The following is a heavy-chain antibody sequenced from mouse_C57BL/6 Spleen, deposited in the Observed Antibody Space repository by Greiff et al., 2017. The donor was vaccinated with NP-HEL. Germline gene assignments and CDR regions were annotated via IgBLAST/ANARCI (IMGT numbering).Heavy chain of an antibody. Sequence: VQLQQSGPELVKPGASVKISCKASGYSFTDYNMNWVKQSHGKSLEWIGVINPNSGTTSYNQKFKGKATLTVDQSSSTAYMQLNSLTSEDSAVYYCARDHYYGSSYYFDYWGQGTTLTVSS. CDR3: ARDHYYGSSYYFDY. V-gene: IGHV1-39*01. CDR1: GYSFTDYN. J-gene: IGHJ2*01. D-gene: IGHD1-1*01. CDR2: INPNSGTT.